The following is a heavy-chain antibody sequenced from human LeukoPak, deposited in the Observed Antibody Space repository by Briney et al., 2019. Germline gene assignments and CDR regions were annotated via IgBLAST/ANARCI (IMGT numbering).Heavy chain of an antibody. J-gene: IGHJ4*02. V-gene: IGHV4-39*07. CDR3: ARDLGMTLPYYFDY. CDR2: IYYSGST. Sequence: PSETLSLTCTVSGGSISSSSYYWGWIRQPPGEGLEWIGSIYYSGSTYYNPSLKSRVTISVDTSKNQFSLKLSSVTAADTAVYYCARDLGMTLPYYFDYWGQGTLVTVSS. CDR1: GGSISSSSYY.